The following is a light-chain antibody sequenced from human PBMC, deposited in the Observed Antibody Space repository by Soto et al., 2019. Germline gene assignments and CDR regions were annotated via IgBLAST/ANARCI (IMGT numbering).Light chain of an antibody. CDR1: SSNIGSNY. CDR2: SND. Sequence: QSVLTQPPSASGTPGQRVTISCSGSSSNIGSNYVYWYQQLPGTAPKLLIYSNDQRPSGVPDRFSGSKSGTSASLAISGLRSEDEADYYCAAGEESLSVLYVFGTGTKLTVL. V-gene: IGLV1-47*02. CDR3: AAGEESLSVLYV. J-gene: IGLJ1*01.